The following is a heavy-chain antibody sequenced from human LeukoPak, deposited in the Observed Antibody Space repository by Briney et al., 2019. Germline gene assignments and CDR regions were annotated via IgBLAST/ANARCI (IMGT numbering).Heavy chain of an antibody. Sequence: SETLSLTCTVSGGSISTTGYYWSWIRQPPGKGLEWIGEINHSGSTNYNPSLKSRVTISVDTSKNQFSLKLSSVTAADTAVYYCARQAFSGYHYWGQGTLVTVSS. J-gene: IGHJ4*02. CDR1: GGSISTTGYY. CDR2: INHSGST. D-gene: IGHD3-22*01. V-gene: IGHV4-39*01. CDR3: ARQAFSGYHY.